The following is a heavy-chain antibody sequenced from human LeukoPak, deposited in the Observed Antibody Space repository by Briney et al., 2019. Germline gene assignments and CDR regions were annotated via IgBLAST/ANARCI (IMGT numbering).Heavy chain of an antibody. CDR3: ARDHSSSSSGNYFDY. Sequence: SETLSLTCTVSGGSISSSSYYWGWLRQPPGKGLEWIGSIYYSGSTYYNPSLKSRVTISVDTSKNQFSLKLSSVTAADTAVYYCARDHSSSSSGNYFDYWGQGTLVTVSS. D-gene: IGHD6-6*01. CDR1: GGSISSSSYY. CDR2: IYYSGST. J-gene: IGHJ4*02. V-gene: IGHV4-39*07.